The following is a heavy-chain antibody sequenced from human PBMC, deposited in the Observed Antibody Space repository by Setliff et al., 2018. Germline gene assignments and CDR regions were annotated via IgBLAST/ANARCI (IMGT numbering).Heavy chain of an antibody. CDR2: IKQDGSVK. CDR3: ARDPFGNPVFDP. CDR1: GFTFSSYW. J-gene: IGHJ5*02. Sequence: GALRLSCAASGFTFSSYWMNWVRQAPGKGLEWVANIKQDGSVKNYVDSVKGRFSISRDNTKNSLYLQMNSLRAEDTAVYYCARDPFGNPVFDPWGQGTLVTVSS. D-gene: IGHD3-10*01. V-gene: IGHV3-7*01.